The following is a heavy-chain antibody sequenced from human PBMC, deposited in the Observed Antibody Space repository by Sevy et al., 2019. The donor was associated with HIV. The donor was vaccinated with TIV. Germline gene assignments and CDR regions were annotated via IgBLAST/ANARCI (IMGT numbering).Heavy chain of an antibody. Sequence: VGSLRLSCAASGFTFSDYYMDWVRQAPGKGLEWVGRSRNKANSYTTEYAASVKGRFTISRDDSKNSLYLQMNGLKTEDTAVYYCASRVGMTGYWGQGTLVTVSS. CDR3: ASRVGMTGY. CDR2: SRNKANSYTT. V-gene: IGHV3-72*01. CDR1: GFTFSDYY. D-gene: IGHD1-26*01. J-gene: IGHJ4*02.